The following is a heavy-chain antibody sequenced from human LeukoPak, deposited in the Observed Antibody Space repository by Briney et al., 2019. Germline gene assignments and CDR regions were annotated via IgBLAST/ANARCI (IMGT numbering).Heavy chain of an antibody. Sequence: GGSLRLSCAASGFTFSSYGMHWVRQAPGKGLEWVAVISYDGRNKYYADSVKGRFTISRDNSKNTLYLQMNSLRAEDTAVYYCAKVLQDIVVVVAATYYYYGMDVWGQRTTVTVSS. CDR1: GFTFSSYG. V-gene: IGHV3-30*18. CDR2: ISYDGRNK. CDR3: AKVLQDIVVVVAATYYYYGMDV. J-gene: IGHJ6*02. D-gene: IGHD2-15*01.